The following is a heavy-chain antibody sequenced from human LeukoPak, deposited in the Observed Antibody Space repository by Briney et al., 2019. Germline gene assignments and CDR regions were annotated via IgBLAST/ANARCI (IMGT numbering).Heavy chain of an antibody. CDR2: INHSGST. J-gene: IGHJ3*01. D-gene: IGHD5-24*01. CDR3: ARREDGYNLAGF. Sequence: SETLSLTCAVYGGSFSGYYWSWIRQPPGKGLEWIGEINHSGSTNYNPSLKSRVTIPVDTSKNQFSLKLSSVTAADTAVYYCARREDGYNLAGFWGQGTMVTVSS. CDR1: GGSFSGYY. V-gene: IGHV4-34*01.